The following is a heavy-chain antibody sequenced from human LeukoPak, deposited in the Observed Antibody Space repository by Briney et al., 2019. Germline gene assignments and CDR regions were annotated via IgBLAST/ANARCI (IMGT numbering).Heavy chain of an antibody. V-gene: IGHV3-66*01. CDR1: GFTVSTNY. D-gene: IGHD5-12*01. CDR2: IYTIGTT. CDR3: ARILLVAVMD. J-gene: IGHJ4*02. Sequence: PGGSLRPSCAASGFTVSTNYMSWVRQAPGKGLEWVSLIYTIGTTYYADSVKGRFTISRDNSKNTLYLQMDSLRAEDTAVYYCARILLVAVMDWGQGTPVTVSS.